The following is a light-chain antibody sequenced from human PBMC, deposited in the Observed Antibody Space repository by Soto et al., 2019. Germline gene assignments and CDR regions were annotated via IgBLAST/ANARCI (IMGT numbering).Light chain of an antibody. Sequence: EIVLTQSPGTLSLSPGERATLSCRASQSVSTNLAWFQRKAGQPPRLLIYGSSTRATGVPDRFSGSGSGTEFALTISSLQSEDVAVYYCQQYSNWPPAITFGQGTRLEIK. V-gene: IGKV3-15*01. CDR3: QQYSNWPPAIT. CDR2: GSS. J-gene: IGKJ5*01. CDR1: QSVSTN.